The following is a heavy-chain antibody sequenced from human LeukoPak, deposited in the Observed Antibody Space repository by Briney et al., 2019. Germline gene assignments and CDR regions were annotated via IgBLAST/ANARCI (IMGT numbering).Heavy chain of an antibody. CDR1: GGSFSGYY. Sequence: SETLSLTCAVYGGSFSGYYWSRIRQPPGKGLEWIGEINHSGSTNYNPSLKSRVTISVDTSKNQFSLKLSSVTAADTAVYYCARYGPPQAAQYYFDYWGQGTLVTVSS. J-gene: IGHJ4*02. V-gene: IGHV4-34*01. CDR3: ARYGPPQAAQYYFDY. D-gene: IGHD6-13*01. CDR2: INHSGST.